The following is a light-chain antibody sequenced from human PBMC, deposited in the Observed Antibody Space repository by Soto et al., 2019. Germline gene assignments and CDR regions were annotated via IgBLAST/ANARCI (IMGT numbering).Light chain of an antibody. CDR1: SSDVGGYNY. V-gene: IGLV2-14*01. J-gene: IGLJ2*01. CDR2: DVS. CDR3: TSYAINRDVL. Sequence: QSALTQPASVSGSPGQSITISCTGTSSDVGGYNYVSWYQQHPGKAPKLMIYDVSNRPSGVSDRFSGSKSGNTASLSISGLQDEDEDDYYCTSYAINRDVLFGGGTKLTVL.